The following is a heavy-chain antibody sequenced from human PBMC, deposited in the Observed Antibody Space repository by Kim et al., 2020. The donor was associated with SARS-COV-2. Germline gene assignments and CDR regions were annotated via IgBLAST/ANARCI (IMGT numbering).Heavy chain of an antibody. Sequence: ASVKVSCKTSGYPFDSYSIGWLRQAPGQGLEGMGWISTYNGNADFAQKFRGRLTMTKDTPATTEYMELRGVRSDDTAAYYCLRYQKEATEFSPCGPGT. V-gene: IGHV1-18*01. CDR1: GYPFDSYS. D-gene: IGHD3-10*01. CDR3: LRYQKEATEFSP. J-gene: IGHJ5*02. CDR2: ISTYNGNA.